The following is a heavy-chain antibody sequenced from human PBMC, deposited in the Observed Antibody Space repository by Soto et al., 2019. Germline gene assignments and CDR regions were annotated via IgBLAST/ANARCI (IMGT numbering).Heavy chain of an antibody. V-gene: IGHV1-18*01. D-gene: IGHD3-3*01. CDR2: ISAYNGNT. Sequence: GASVKVSCKASGYTFTSYGISWVRQAPGQGLEWMGWISAYNGNTNYAQKLQGRVTMTTDTSTSTAYMELRSLRSDDTAVYYCARDLLLGVVMRNWFDPWGQGTLVTVSS. CDR1: GYTFTSYG. J-gene: IGHJ5*02. CDR3: ARDLLLGVVMRNWFDP.